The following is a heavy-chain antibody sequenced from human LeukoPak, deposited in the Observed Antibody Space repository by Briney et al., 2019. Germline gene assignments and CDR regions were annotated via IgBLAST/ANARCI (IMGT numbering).Heavy chain of an antibody. CDR1: GFTLSSYT. V-gene: IGHV3-30*04. CDR3: ARDRSTTSKFFDP. D-gene: IGHD1-1*01. J-gene: IGHJ5*02. CDR2: ISFNGNEK. Sequence: GKSLRLSCAASGFTLSSYTMHWVRQAPGKGLEWVAFISFNGNEKKYGGSVKGRFTISRDNSNNMLYLQMTGLRFDDTAVYYCARDRSTTSKFFDPWGQGTLVTVSS.